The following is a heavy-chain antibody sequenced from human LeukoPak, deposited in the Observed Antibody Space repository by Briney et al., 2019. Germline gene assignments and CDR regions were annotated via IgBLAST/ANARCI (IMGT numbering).Heavy chain of an antibody. CDR1: GYSISSGYYW. D-gene: IGHD1-26*01. CDR3: AHRLVGATIFDY. Sequence: TLSPTCTVSGYSISSGYYWGWIRQPPGKALEWLALIYWDDDKRYSPSLKSRLTITKDTSKNQVVLTMTNMDPVDTATYYCAHRLVGATIFDYWGQGTLVTVSS. V-gene: IGHV2-5*02. J-gene: IGHJ4*02. CDR2: IYWDDDK.